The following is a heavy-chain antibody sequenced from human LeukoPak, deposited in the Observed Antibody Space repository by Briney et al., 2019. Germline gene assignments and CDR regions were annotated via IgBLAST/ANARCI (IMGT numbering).Heavy chain of an antibody. V-gene: IGHV4-34*01. CDR3: ARGPYSSGWYTPERDPGLLGY. J-gene: IGHJ4*02. CDR2: INHSGST. D-gene: IGHD6-19*01. Sequence: SETLSLTCAVYGGSFSGYYWSWIRQPPGKGLEWIGEINHSGSTNYNPSLKSRVTISVDTSKNQFSLKLSSMTAADTAVYYCARGPYSSGWYTPERDPGLLGYWGQGTLVTVSS. CDR1: GGSFSGYY.